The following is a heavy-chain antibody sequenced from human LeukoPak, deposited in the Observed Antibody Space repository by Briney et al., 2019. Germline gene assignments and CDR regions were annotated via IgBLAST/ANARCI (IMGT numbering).Heavy chain of an antibody. J-gene: IGHJ6*02. Sequence: GGSLRLSRAAPGVTFSSYAMRWVRHAPGEGLEWGSAISGSGGSTYYADSVKGRSTISRDNSKNSLYLQKNSLRAGDTAVYYCARAPPFRYCSSTSCTYDGMDVWGQGTTVTVSS. CDR2: ISGSGGST. CDR3: ARAPPFRYCSSTSCTYDGMDV. V-gene: IGHV3-23*01. CDR1: GVTFSSYA. D-gene: IGHD2-2*01.